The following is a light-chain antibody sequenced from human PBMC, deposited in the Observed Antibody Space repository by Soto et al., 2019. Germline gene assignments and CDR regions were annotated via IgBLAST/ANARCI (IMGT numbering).Light chain of an antibody. CDR1: QSISGN. J-gene: IGKJ4*01. CDR3: QQYNNWPRAT. V-gene: IGKV3-15*01. Sequence: EMGRTQCPATLSVAPGERATLSCRASQSISGNLAWYQQKPGQAPRLLMFRTSTRATGFPARFSGSGSGTEFNLTISSLQSADFAIYYCQQYNNWPRATFGGGTKVDIK. CDR2: RTS.